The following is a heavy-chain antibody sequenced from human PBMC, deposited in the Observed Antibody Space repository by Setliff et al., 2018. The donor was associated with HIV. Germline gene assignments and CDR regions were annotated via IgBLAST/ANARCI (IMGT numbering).Heavy chain of an antibody. CDR3: ARYGYRGGWYVISGSFDY. V-gene: IGHV1-18*01. J-gene: IGHJ4*02. Sequence: ASVKVSCKASGYTFPNYGITWVRQAPGQGLEWMGWISAYTSNTNYAQNLQGRVTLTTDTSTSTAYMELTSLRSEDTAVYYCARYGYRGGWYVISGSFDYWGQGILVTVSS. CDR2: ISAYTSNT. D-gene: IGHD6-13*01. CDR1: GYTFPNYG.